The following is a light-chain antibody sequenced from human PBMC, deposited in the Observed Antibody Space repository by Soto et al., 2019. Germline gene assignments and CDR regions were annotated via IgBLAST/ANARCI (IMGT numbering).Light chain of an antibody. V-gene: IGLV1-47*02. Sequence: QSVLTQPPSACGTPGQRVTILCSGSKSNIGSNEVYWYQQLPGTAPKFLIYADSLRPSGVPDRFSASKSGTSASLTISGLRSEDEAEYYCAVWDDSVFGKIFGGGTKLTVL. J-gene: IGLJ2*01. CDR3: AVWDDSVFGKI. CDR1: KSNIGSNE. CDR2: ADS.